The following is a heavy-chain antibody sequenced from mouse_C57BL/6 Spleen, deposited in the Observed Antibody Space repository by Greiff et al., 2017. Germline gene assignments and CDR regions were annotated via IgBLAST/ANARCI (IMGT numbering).Heavy chain of an antibody. Sequence: EVMLVESGAGLVKPGGSLKLSCAASGFTFSSYAMSWVRQTPEQRLEWVAYISSGGDYIYYADTVKGRFTISRDNARNTLYLQMSSLKSEDTAMYYCTRVLTNWDFDYWGQGTTLTVSS. D-gene: IGHD4-1*01. V-gene: IGHV5-9-1*02. CDR2: ISSGGDYI. CDR1: GFTFSSYA. CDR3: TRVLTNWDFDY. J-gene: IGHJ2*01.